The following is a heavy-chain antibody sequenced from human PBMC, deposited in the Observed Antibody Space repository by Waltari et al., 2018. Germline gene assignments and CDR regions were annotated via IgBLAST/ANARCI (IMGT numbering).Heavy chain of an antibody. J-gene: IGHJ6*02. V-gene: IGHV1-69*01. D-gene: IGHD2-21*02. CDR1: GGTFSSYH. Sequence: QVQLVQSGAEVKKPGSSVKVSCKASGGTFSSYHITWVRQAPGQGLEWMGGISPNFGTTNYAQRFQGRVTITADESTSTAYMELSSLRSDDTAVYYCGIVLMSTAIYGMDVWGQGTTVVVSS. CDR3: GIVLMSTAIYGMDV. CDR2: ISPNFGTT.